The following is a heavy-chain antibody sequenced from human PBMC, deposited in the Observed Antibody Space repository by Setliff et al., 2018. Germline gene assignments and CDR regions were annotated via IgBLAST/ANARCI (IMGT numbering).Heavy chain of an antibody. CDR1: GGSITSGNNY. Sequence: PSETLSLTCTVSGGSITSGNNYWSWIRQPAGKGLEWIGRIYSIGSATYNPSLKSRVTISIDKSRNQFSLDLNSVTAADTAVYYCARALPLGFRSALIPWGQGTMVTVSS. V-gene: IGHV4-61*02. D-gene: IGHD2-2*02. J-gene: IGHJ3*01. CDR2: IYSIGSA. CDR3: ARALPLGFRSALIP.